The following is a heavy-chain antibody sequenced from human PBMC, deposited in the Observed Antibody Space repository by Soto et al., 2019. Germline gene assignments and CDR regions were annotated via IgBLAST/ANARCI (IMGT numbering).Heavy chain of an antibody. CDR1: GFSLSSGPYS. CDR2: FSYSGST. D-gene: IGHD2-2*01. J-gene: IGHJ6*02. CDR3: ARLGGYCSTTTCYGYYAMDV. Sequence: SETLSLTCTVSGFSLSSGPYSWGWIRQPPEKGLEWIGTFSYSGSTYYNPSLESRVTISVDTSKNQFSLKVSSVTAADTAMYYCARLGGYCSTTTCYGYYAMDVWGQGTKVTV. V-gene: IGHV4-39*01.